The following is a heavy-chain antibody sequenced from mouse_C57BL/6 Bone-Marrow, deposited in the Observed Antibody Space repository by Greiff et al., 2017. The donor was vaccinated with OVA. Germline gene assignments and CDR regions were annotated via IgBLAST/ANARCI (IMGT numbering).Heavy chain of an antibody. CDR3: AGDYYGSSGFDY. V-gene: IGHV2-5*01. Sequence: VKLMESGPGLVQPSQSLSITCTVSGFSLTSYGVHWVRQSPGKGLEWLGVIWRGGSTDYNAAFISRLSITKDNSKSQVFFKMNSLQADDTAIYYCAGDYYGSSGFDYWGQGTTLTVSS. CDR1: GFSLTSYG. J-gene: IGHJ2*01. CDR2: IWRGGST. D-gene: IGHD1-1*01.